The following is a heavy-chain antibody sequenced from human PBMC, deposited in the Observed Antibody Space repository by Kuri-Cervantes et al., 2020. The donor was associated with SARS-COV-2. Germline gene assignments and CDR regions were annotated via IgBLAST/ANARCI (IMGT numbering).Heavy chain of an antibody. V-gene: IGHV3-23*01. J-gene: IGHJ4*02. CDR1: GFTFSSYS. D-gene: IGHD5-12*01. CDR2: ISGSGGST. Sequence: GGSLRLSCAASGFTFSSYSMNWVRQAPGKGLEWVSAISGSGGSTYYADSVKGRFTISRDNSKNTLYLQMNSLRAEDTAVYYCAKGIVATILDYWGQGTLVTVSS. CDR3: AKGIVATILDY.